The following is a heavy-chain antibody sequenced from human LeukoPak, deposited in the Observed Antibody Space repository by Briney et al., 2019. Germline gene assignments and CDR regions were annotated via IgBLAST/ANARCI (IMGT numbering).Heavy chain of an antibody. J-gene: IGHJ4*02. D-gene: IGHD3-10*01. Sequence: GSLRLSCAASGFTFSSYSMNWVRQAPGKGLEWIGSIYYSGSTYYNPSLKSRVTISVDTSKNQFSLKLSSVTAADTAVYYCARRNHYYGSGSQAAPFDYWGQGTLVTVSS. V-gene: IGHV4-39*01. CDR2: IYYSGST. CDR1: GFTFSSYSMN. CDR3: ARRNHYYGSGSQAAPFDY.